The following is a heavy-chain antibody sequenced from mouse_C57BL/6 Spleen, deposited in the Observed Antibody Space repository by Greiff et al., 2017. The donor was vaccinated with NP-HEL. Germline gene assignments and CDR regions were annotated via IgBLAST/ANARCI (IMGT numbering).Heavy chain of an antibody. CDR1: GYTFTDYY. CDR3: ATYYDYTWFAY. V-gene: IGHV1-26*01. J-gene: IGHJ3*01. D-gene: IGHD2-4*01. CDR2: INPNNGGT. Sequence: EVKLMESGPELVKPGASVKISCKASGYTFTDYYMNWVKQSHGKSLEWIGDINPNNGGTSYNQKFKGKATLTVDKSSSTAYMELRSLTSEDSAVYYCATYYDYTWFAYWGQGTLVTVSA.